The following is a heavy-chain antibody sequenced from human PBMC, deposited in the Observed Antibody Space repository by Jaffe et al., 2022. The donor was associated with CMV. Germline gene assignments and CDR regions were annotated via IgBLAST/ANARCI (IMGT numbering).Heavy chain of an antibody. CDR3: ARVVPNFGVGIIGWFDP. D-gene: IGHD3-3*01. Sequence: QVQLVQSGAEVKKPGSSVKVSCKASGGSLSTNAISWVRQAPGQGLEWMGGIIPMFGTPKYADNFQDRVIITADESTSTAYMEMNSLRSDDTAVYYCARVVPNFGVGIIGWFDPWGQGTLITVSS. V-gene: IGHV1-69*01. J-gene: IGHJ5*01. CDR1: GGSLSTNA. CDR2: IIPMFGTP.